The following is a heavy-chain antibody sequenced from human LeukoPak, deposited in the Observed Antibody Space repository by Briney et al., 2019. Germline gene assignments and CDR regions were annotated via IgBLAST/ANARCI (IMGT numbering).Heavy chain of an antibody. CDR2: IYYSGST. CDR1: GGSISSSSYY. CDR3: ARAGGYYDSIDY. D-gene: IGHD3-22*01. J-gene: IGHJ4*02. Sequence: PSETLSLTCTVSGGSISSSSYYWGWIRQPPGKGLEWIGSIYYSGSTYYNPSLKSRVTISVDTSKNQFSLKLSSVTAADTAVYYCARAGGYYDSIDYWGQGTLVTVSS. V-gene: IGHV4-39*07.